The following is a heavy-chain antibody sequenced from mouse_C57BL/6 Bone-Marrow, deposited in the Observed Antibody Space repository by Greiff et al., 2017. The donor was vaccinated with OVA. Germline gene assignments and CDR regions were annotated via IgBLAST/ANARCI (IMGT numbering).Heavy chain of an antibody. D-gene: IGHD2-2*01. CDR3: ARMGGLPSWFAY. CDR1: GFTFSDYG. J-gene: IGHJ3*01. Sequence: EVKVVESGGGLVKPGGSLKLSCAASGFTFSDYGMHWVRQAPEKGLEWVAYISSGSSTIYYADTVKGRFTISRDNAKNTLFLQMTSLRSEDTAMYYCARMGGLPSWFAYWGQGTLVTVSA. CDR2: ISSGSSTI. V-gene: IGHV5-17*01.